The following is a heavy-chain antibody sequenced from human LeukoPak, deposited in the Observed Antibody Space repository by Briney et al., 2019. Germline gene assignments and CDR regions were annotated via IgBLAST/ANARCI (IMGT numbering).Heavy chain of an antibody. V-gene: IGHV4-4*02. D-gene: IGHD4-23*01. CDR1: GGSISSSSSIC. CDR3: ARNGGNSDYDY. J-gene: IGHJ4*02. Sequence: SETLSLSCAVSGGSISSSSSICWTWVRQPPGKGLEWIGEIYHSGATNYNPSLKSRVTMLLDKSKNQFSLKLNSVTAADTAVYYCARNGGNSDYDYWGQGTLVTVSA. CDR2: IYHSGAT.